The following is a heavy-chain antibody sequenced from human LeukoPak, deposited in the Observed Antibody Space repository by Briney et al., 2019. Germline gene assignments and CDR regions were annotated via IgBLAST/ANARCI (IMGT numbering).Heavy chain of an antibody. CDR3: AREVAVAGTRRGIDY. J-gene: IGHJ4*02. CDR2: IWYDGSNK. D-gene: IGHD6-19*01. CDR1: GFTFSSYG. V-gene: IGHV3-33*01. Sequence: GRSPRLSCAASGFTFSSYGMHWVRQAPGKGLEWVAVIWYDGSNKYYADSVKGRFTISRDNSKNTLYLQMNSLRAEDTAVYYCAREVAVAGTRRGIDYWGQGTLVTVSS.